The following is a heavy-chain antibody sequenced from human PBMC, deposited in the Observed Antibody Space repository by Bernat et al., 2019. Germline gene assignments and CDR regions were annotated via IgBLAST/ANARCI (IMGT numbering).Heavy chain of an antibody. J-gene: IGHJ2*01. V-gene: IGHV4-39*01. CDR1: GGSISSGSYH. D-gene: IGHD2-15*01. Sequence: QLQLQESGPGLVKPTETLSLTCTASGGSISSGSYHWGWIRQPPGKGLEWIGSIYYSGSTYYNPSLKSRVTISVDKSRNQFSLNLYSVTAADTAVYYCARHGGHCSGGSCHPSNWYFDLWGRDTLVTVSS. CDR3: ARHGGHCSGGSCHPSNWYFDL. CDR2: IYYSGST.